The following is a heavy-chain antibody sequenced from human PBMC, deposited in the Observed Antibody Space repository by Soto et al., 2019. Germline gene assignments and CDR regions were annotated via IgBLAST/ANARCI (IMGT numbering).Heavy chain of an antibody. Sequence: GASVKVSCKPSGYTFTGYYIHWVRQAPGQGLEWMGWINPNSGATNYALEFQGRVTMTRDTSISAAYMELNSLTSDDTAVYYCARSRLTDYSIDYWGQGTLVTVSS. CDR2: INPNSGAT. CDR1: GYTFTGYY. J-gene: IGHJ4*02. CDR3: ARSRLTDYSIDY. V-gene: IGHV1-2*02. D-gene: IGHD4-4*01.